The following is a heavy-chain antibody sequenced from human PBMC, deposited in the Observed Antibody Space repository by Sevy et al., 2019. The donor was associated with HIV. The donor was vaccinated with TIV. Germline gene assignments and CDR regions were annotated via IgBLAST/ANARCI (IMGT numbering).Heavy chain of an antibody. CDR2: IKSKSDGGAS. CDR3: TTGSKDRGLSARLDY. J-gene: IGHJ4*02. V-gene: IGHV3-15*01. CDR1: GFTFSNAW. Sequence: GGSLRLSCAASGFTFSNAWMSWVRQAPGKGLEWVGRIKSKSDGGASDYAATVKCRFTILRDDSKNTLYLQMKSLNTEDTANSYCTTGSKDRGLSARLDYWGQGTLVTVSS. D-gene: IGHD3-10*01.